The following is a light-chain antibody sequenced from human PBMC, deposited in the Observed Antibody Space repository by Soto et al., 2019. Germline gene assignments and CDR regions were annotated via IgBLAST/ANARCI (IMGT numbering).Light chain of an antibody. Sequence: EIALTQSPASLSLSPGERATLFCRANQDISTYLAWYQQKPGQAPRLLIYGASTRATGIPARFSGSGSGTEFTLTISSLQSEDFAVYCCQQYNNWPKTFGQGTKVDIK. J-gene: IGKJ1*01. CDR2: GAS. CDR1: QDISTY. CDR3: QQYNNWPKT. V-gene: IGKV3-15*01.